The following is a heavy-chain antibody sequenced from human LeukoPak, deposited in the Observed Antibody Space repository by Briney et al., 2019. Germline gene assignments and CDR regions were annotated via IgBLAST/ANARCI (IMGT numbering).Heavy chain of an antibody. V-gene: IGHV5-51*01. CDR1: GYGFTTYW. CDR2: IYPGDSET. J-gene: IGHJ4*02. D-gene: IGHD1-26*01. CDR3: ARLSGRDFDF. Sequence: GESLKISCKIGGYGFTTYWIGWVRLMSGEGLEWMGIIYPGDSETRYSPSFQGQVTISVDKSISTAYLQWSSLKPSDTAMYYCARLSGRDFDFWGQGTLVTVSS.